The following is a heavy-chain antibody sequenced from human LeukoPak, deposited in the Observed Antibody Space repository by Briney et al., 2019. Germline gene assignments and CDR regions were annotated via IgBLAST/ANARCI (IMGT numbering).Heavy chain of an antibody. J-gene: IGHJ6*02. V-gene: IGHV3-7*01. CDR2: IKQDGSEK. Sequence: GGSLRLSCAASGFTFSSYWMSWVRQAPGKGLEWVANIKQDGSEKYYVDSVKGRFTISRDNAKNALYLQMNSLRAEDTAVYYCAREYCYGSGSYFDYYYGMDVWGQGTTVTVSS. D-gene: IGHD3-10*01. CDR3: AREYCYGSGSYFDYYYGMDV. CDR1: GFTFSSYW.